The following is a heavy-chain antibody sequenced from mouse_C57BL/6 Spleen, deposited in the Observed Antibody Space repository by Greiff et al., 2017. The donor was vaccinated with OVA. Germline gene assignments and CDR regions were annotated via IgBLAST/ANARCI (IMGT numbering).Heavy chain of an antibody. CDR3: ARAEGNPHYYAMDY. CDR2: IDPSDSYT. V-gene: IGHV1-50*01. CDR1: GYTFTSYW. J-gene: IGHJ4*01. Sequence: QVQLQQPGAELVKPGASVKLSCKASGYTFTSYWMQWVKQRPGQGLEWIGEIDPSDSYTNYNQKFKGKATLTVDTSSSTAYMQLSSLTSEDSAVYYCARAEGNPHYYAMDYWGQGTSVTVSS. D-gene: IGHD2-1*01.